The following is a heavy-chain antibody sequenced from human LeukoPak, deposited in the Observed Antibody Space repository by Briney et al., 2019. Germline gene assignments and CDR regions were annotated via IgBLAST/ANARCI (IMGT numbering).Heavy chain of an antibody. CDR2: INHSGST. Sequence: SETLSLTCAVYGGSFSGYYWSWIRQLPGKGLEWIGEINHSGSTNYNPSLKSRVTISVDTSKNQFSLKLSSVTAADTAVYYCARHLMYYDSRGYVGAEYFHHWGQGTLVTVSS. CDR3: ARHLMYYDSRGYVGAEYFHH. J-gene: IGHJ1*01. V-gene: IGHV4-34*01. CDR1: GGSFSGYY. D-gene: IGHD3-22*01.